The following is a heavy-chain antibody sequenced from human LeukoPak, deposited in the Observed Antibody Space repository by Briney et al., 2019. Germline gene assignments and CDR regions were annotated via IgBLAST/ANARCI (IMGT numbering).Heavy chain of an antibody. D-gene: IGHD3-22*01. Sequence: GGSLRLSCAVSGFTFSTYSMNWVRQAPGKGLEWVSYISSSSSTIYYADSVKGRFTISRDNAKNSLYLQMNSLRAEDTAVYYCAGEYSSSTGKASDYWGQGTLVTVSS. J-gene: IGHJ4*02. CDR2: ISSSSSTI. CDR3: AGEYSSSTGKASDY. CDR1: GFTFSTYS. V-gene: IGHV3-48*01.